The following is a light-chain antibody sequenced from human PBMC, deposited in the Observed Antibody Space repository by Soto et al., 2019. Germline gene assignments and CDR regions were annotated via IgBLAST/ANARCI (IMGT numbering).Light chain of an antibody. Sequence: QSVLTQPPSASGTPGQRVTISCSGSSSNIGTNAVTWYQHLPGTAPKLLIYGNSNRPSGVPDRFSGSKSGTSASLAITGLQAEDEADYYCQSYDSSLSGWVFGGGTKVTVL. V-gene: IGLV1-40*01. CDR1: SSNIGTNA. CDR3: QSYDSSLSGWV. J-gene: IGLJ3*02. CDR2: GNS.